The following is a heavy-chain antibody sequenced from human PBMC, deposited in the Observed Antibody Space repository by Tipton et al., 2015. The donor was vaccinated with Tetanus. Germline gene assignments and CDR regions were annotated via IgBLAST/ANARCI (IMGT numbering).Heavy chain of an antibody. D-gene: IGHD6-6*01. Sequence: GSLRLPCSVSGFLFSSYTMNWVRQAPGRGLEWVSSISSTTSYIYYSDSVKGRFTISRDNAKNSLYLQMNSLTADDTAVYFCASGSSLDYWGQGTLVTVSS. J-gene: IGHJ4*02. V-gene: IGHV3-21*01. CDR2: ISSTTSYI. CDR3: ASGSSLDY. CDR1: GFLFSSYT.